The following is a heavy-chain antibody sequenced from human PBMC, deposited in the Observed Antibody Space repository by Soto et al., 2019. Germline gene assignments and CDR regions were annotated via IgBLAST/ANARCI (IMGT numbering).Heavy chain of an antibody. V-gene: IGHV3-30-3*01. D-gene: IGHD2-2*01. Sequence: GGSLRLSCAASGFTFSSYAMHWVRQAPGKGLEWVAVISYDGSNKYYADSVKGRFTISRDNSKNTLYLQMNSLRAEDTAVYYCARGGYCSSTSCRYYYYGMDVWGQGTTVTVSS. J-gene: IGHJ6*02. CDR3: ARGGYCSSTSCRYYYYGMDV. CDR1: GFTFSSYA. CDR2: ISYDGSNK.